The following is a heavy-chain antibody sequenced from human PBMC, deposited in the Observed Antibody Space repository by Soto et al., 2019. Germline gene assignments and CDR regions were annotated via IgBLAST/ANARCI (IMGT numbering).Heavy chain of an antibody. Sequence: QVQLVQSGAEVKKPGASVKVSCKASGYTFTSYDINWVRQATGQGQEWMGWMNPNSGNTGYAQKFQGRVTVTRNTSRITGCRELRSFRSEDRTVYYCAREAVAGREVLRFDYWGQGTLVTVSS. CDR2: MNPNSGNT. V-gene: IGHV1-8*02. CDR3: AREAVAGREVLRFDY. CDR1: GYTFTSYD. D-gene: IGHD6-19*01. J-gene: IGHJ4*02.